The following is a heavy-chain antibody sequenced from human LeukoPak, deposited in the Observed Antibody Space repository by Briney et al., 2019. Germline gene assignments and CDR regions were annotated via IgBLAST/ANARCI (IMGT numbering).Heavy chain of an antibody. CDR1: GDSISSSTYY. CDR3: ARRGNSFFDY. CDR2: IYYSGST. D-gene: IGHD6-13*01. J-gene: IGHJ4*02. Sequence: SETLSLTCTVSGDSISSSTYYWGWLRQPPGKGLEWIGSIYYSGSTYYNPSLKSRVTISVDTSKNQFSLKLSSVTAADTAVYYCARRGNSFFDYWGQGTLVTVSS. V-gene: IGHV4-39*01.